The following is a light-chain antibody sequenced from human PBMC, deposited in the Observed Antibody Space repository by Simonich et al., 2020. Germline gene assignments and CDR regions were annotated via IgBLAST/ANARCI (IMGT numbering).Light chain of an antibody. CDR3: QQYYSTPYT. V-gene: IGKV4-1*01. CDR2: WGS. J-gene: IGKJ2*01. CDR1: QSVLYSSNNKNY. Sequence: DIVMTPSPDSLAVSLGERATINCKSSQSVLYSSNNKNYLACYQQKPGQPPKLLIYWGSTRESGVTDRFSGSGSGTYFTLTISSLQAEDVAVYYCQQYYSTPYTFGQGTKLEIK.